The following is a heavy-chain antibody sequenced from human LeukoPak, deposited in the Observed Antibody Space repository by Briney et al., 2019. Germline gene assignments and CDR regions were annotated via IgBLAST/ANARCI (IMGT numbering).Heavy chain of an antibody. CDR3: ARFGEATLFDY. CDR1: GFTFSSYA. Sequence: PGGSLRLSCAASGFTFSSYAMHWVRQALGKGLEWVAVISYDGSNKYYADSVKGRFTISRDNSKNTLYLQMNSLRAEDTAVYYCARFGEATLFDYWGQGTLVTVSS. J-gene: IGHJ4*02. V-gene: IGHV3-30-3*01. D-gene: IGHD3-10*01. CDR2: ISYDGSNK.